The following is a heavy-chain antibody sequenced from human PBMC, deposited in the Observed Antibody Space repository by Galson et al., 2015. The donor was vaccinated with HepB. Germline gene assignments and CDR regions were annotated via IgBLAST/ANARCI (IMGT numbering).Heavy chain of an antibody. J-gene: IGHJ4*02. CDR2: ISSSSSYT. CDR1: GFTFSDYY. D-gene: IGHD6-13*01. CDR3: AREGGSIAAAGTDYYFDY. Sequence: SLRLSCAASGFTFSDYYMSWIRQAPGKGLEWVSYISSSSSYTNYADSVKGRFTISRDNAKNSLYLQMNSLRAEDTAVYYCAREGGSIAAAGTDYYFDYWGQGTLVTVSS. V-gene: IGHV3-11*06.